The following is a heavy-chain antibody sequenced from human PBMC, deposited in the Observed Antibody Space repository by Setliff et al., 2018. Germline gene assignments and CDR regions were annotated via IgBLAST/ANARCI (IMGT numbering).Heavy chain of an antibody. V-gene: IGHV3-23*03. CDR2: ISSAGSSI. J-gene: IGHJ4*02. CDR3: VKDVVGYSSTWPKRDYFDY. D-gene: IGHD6-13*01. CDR1: GFTFTSDA. Sequence: GGSLRLSCAASGFTFTSDAMTWVRQAPGKGLEWVSIISSAGSSIYYADSVKGRFTISRDNSKNTLYLQMNSLRAEDTAVYYCVKDVVGYSSTWPKRDYFDYWGQGTLVTVSS.